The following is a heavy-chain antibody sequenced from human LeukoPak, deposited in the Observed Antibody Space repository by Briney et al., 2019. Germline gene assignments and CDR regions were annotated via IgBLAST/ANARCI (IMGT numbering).Heavy chain of an antibody. CDR1: GGSISSLY. CDR3: ARALRGAASGRDYLDL. CDR2: IRYTGNT. J-gene: IGHJ6*03. D-gene: IGHD3-10*01. V-gene: IGHV4-59*01. Sequence: SETLSLTCKVFGGSISSLYWAWIRQPPGKGLEWIGYIRYTGNTNYSPSLKSRVTISVDTSTNFFSLKLDSVTPEDTAVYYCARALRGAASGRDYLDLWGKGTTVIVSS.